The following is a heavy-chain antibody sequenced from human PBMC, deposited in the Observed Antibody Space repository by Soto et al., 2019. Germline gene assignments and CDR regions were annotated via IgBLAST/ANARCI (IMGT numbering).Heavy chain of an antibody. CDR1: GFTFSSYW. CDR2: IKQDGSEK. V-gene: IGHV3-7*01. Sequence: PGGSLRLSCAASGFTFSSYWMSWVRQAPGKGLEWVANIKQDGSEKYYVDSVKGRFTISRDNAKNSLYLQMNSLRAEDTAVYYCARGSYYYDSSGLNGFDYWGQGTLVTVYS. J-gene: IGHJ4*02. CDR3: ARGSYYYDSSGLNGFDY. D-gene: IGHD3-22*01.